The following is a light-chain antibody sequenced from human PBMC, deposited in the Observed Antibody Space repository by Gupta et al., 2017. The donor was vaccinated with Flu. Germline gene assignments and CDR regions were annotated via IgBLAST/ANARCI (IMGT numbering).Light chain of an antibody. CDR1: SSNIGARYD. V-gene: IGLV1-40*01. Sequence: SVLPQLPSVSGAPGQRVTPSCPGSSSNIGARYDVHRHQQLPGTAPKLLIYSNSNRPAGVPDRFSGSKCGTSASLAITGLQAEDEADYYSQSYDSSLGGYVFGTGTKVTVL. J-gene: IGLJ1*01. CDR3: QSYDSSLGGYV. CDR2: SNS.